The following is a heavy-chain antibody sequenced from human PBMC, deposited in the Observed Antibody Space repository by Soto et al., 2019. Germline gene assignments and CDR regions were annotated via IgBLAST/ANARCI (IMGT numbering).Heavy chain of an antibody. CDR3: AGFGFGVPDDYHGMDV. CDR1: GYSFTTYW. J-gene: IGHJ6*02. CDR2: MYPGDSDT. V-gene: IGHV5-51*01. D-gene: IGHD3-3*01. Sequence: GASLKLSCKGSGYSFTTYWIGWVRQMPGKGLEWMGIMYPGDSDTRYSPSFQGQVTISADKSISTAYLQWSSLKASDTAMYYCAGFGFGVPDDYHGMDVWGQGTTVTVSS.